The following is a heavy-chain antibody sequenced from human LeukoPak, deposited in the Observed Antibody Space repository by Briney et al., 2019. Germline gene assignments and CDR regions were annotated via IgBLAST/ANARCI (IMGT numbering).Heavy chain of an antibody. D-gene: IGHD6-13*01. Sequence: GGSLRLSCAASGFTFSDYCMGWTRQAPGKGLEWVSYITSSGSNMYYADSMKGRFTISRDNSKNTLYLQMNSLRAEDTAVYYCARGGAYSSSWYSDAFDIWGQGTMVTVSS. J-gene: IGHJ3*02. V-gene: IGHV3-11*04. CDR2: ITSSGSNM. CDR3: ARGGAYSSSWYSDAFDI. CDR1: GFTFSDYC.